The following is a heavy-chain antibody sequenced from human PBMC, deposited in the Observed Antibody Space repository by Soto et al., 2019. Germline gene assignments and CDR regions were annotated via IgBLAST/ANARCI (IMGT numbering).Heavy chain of an antibody. CDR2: IYPGDSDT. D-gene: IGHD2-21*01. CDR1: GYSFTSYW. Sequence: GESLKISCKGSGYSFTSYWIGWVRQMPGKGLEWMGIIYPGDSDTRYSPSFRGQVTISADKSIGTAYLQWSSLKAADSAVYYCAGVRGPYCGGECYPPTPNWFDPWGQGTLVTVSS. J-gene: IGHJ5*02. CDR3: AGVRGPYCGGECYPPTPNWFDP. V-gene: IGHV5-51*01.